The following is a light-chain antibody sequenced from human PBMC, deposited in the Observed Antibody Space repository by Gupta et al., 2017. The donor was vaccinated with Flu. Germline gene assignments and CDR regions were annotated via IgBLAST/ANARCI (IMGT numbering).Light chain of an antibody. CDR2: GAC. CDR3: QQEGTSVFT. CDR1: QSVNNNL. J-gene: IGKJ2*01. V-gene: IGKV3-20*01. Sequence: GARASLYCRDSQSVNNNLLTWYQTKPGQGLRLLIYGACGTATGIRVRFNGSGSGIALTLTIRRPEPEAFAVYYCQQEGTSVFTFGQGTKVEIK.